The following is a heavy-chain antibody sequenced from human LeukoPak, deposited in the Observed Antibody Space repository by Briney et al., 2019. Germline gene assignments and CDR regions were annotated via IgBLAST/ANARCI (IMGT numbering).Heavy chain of an antibody. CDR3: AGYRGNYYYGMDV. Sequence: PSETLSLACTVSGGSISSYYWSWIRQPPGKGLEWIGYIYYSGGTNYNPSLKSRVTISVDTSKNQFSLKLSSVTAADTAVYYCAGYRGNYYYGMDVWGQGTTVTVSS. J-gene: IGHJ6*02. CDR1: GGSISSYY. D-gene: IGHD3-16*01. CDR2: IYYSGGT. V-gene: IGHV4-59*08.